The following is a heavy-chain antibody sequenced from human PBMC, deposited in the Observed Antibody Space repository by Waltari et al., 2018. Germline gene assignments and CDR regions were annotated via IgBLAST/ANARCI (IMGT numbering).Heavy chain of an antibody. CDR3: AHRTNDYVWGSYRLFDY. V-gene: IGHV2-5*01. Sequence: QITLKESGPTLVKPTQTLTLTCTFSGFSLSTSGVGVGWIRQPPGKALEWLALIYWNDDKRYSPSLKSMLTITKDTSKNQVVLTMTNMDPVDTATYYCAHRTNDYVWGSYRLFDYWGQGTLVTVSS. J-gene: IGHJ4*02. CDR2: IYWNDDK. D-gene: IGHD3-16*02. CDR1: GFSLSTSGVG.